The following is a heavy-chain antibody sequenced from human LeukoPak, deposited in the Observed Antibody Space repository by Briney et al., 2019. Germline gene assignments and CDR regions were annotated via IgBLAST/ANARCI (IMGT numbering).Heavy chain of an antibody. CDR3: ARDFEYSSSSANYYYGMDV. V-gene: IGHV1-2*04. CDR1: GYTFTGYY. Sequence: ASVKVSCKASGYTFTGYYMHWVRQAHGQGLEWMGWINPNSGGTNYAQKFQGWVTMTRDTSISTAYMELSRLRSDDTAVYYCARDFEYSSSSANYYYGMDVWGQGTTVTVSS. J-gene: IGHJ6*02. D-gene: IGHD6-6*01. CDR2: INPNSGGT.